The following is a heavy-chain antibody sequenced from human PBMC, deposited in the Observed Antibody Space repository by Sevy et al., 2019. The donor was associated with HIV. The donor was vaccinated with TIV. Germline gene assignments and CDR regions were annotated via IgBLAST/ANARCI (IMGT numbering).Heavy chain of an antibody. D-gene: IGHD3-10*01. CDR1: GFTFSSYA. J-gene: IGHJ4*02. Sequence: GGSLRLSCAASGFTFSSYAMHWVRQAPGKGLEWVAVISYDGSNKYYADSVKGRFTISRDNSKNQLYLQMNSLRAEDTAVYYCARDRLNPLYYSWGFDYWGQGTLVTVSS. CDR2: ISYDGSNK. V-gene: IGHV3-30-3*01. CDR3: ARDRLNPLYYSWGFDY.